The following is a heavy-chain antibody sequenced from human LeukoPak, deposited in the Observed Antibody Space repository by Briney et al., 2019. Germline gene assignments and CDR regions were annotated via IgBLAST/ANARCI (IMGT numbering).Heavy chain of an antibody. CDR3: VRCVSVVPAAEGSWFDP. Sequence: GESLKISCRTSGYSFTTYWIGWVRQVPGKGLEWMGIIYPGDSDTRYSPSFQGHVTISAGESISTAYLQWSSLKASDTAVYYCVRCVSVVPAAEGSWFDPWGQGTLVTVPS. J-gene: IGHJ5*02. CDR2: IYPGDSDT. D-gene: IGHD2-2*01. V-gene: IGHV5-51*01. CDR1: GYSFTTYW.